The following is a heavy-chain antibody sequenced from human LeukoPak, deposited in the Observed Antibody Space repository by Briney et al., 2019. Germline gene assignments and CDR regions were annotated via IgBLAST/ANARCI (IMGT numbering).Heavy chain of an antibody. D-gene: IGHD3-10*01. CDR1: GYSFTYHY. CDR2: INPNSGGT. V-gene: IGHV1-2*02. J-gene: IGHJ5*02. CDR3: AGARPPYYYGSGSYRKGWFDP. Sequence: ASVKVSCKASGYSFTYHYMHWVRQAPGQGLEWMGWINPNSGGTNYAQRFQGRVTMTRDTSISTAYMELSRLRSDDTAVYYCAGARPPYYYGSGSYRKGWFDPWGQGTLVTVSS.